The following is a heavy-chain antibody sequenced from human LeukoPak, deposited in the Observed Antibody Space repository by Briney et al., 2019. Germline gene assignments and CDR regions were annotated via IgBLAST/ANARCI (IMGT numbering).Heavy chain of an antibody. Sequence: PGGSLRLSCAASGFTFSSYGMHWVRQAPGKGLEWVAVIWYDGSNKYYADSVKGRFTISRDNSKNTLYLQMNSLRAEDTAVYYCARDLEVTAIPSFDYWGQGTLVTVSS. CDR3: ARDLEVTAIPSFDY. CDR1: GFTFSSYG. D-gene: IGHD2-21*02. V-gene: IGHV3-33*01. J-gene: IGHJ4*02. CDR2: IWYDGSNK.